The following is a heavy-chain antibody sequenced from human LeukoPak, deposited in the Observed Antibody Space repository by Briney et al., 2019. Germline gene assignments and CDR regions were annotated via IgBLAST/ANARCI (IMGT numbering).Heavy chain of an antibody. Sequence: SETLSLTCTVSGGSISSGIYFWSWIRQHPGKGPEWIGYIHHSGHTYYNPSLKSRVTISMDTSKNQFSLRLSAVTDADTAMYYCARYCSSTKCPFDFWGQGTLVTVSS. D-gene: IGHD2-2*01. CDR3: ARYCSSTKCPFDF. CDR1: GGSISSGIYF. CDR2: IHHSGHT. J-gene: IGHJ4*02. V-gene: IGHV4-31*03.